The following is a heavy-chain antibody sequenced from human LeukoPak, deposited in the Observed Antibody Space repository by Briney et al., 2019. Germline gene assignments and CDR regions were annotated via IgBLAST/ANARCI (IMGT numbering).Heavy chain of an antibody. V-gene: IGHV4-39*07. D-gene: IGHD3-10*01. J-gene: IGHJ3*02. CDR3: ARVARWFGELINAFDI. CDR2: IYYSGST. Sequence: SETLSLTCTVSGGSISSSSYHWGWGRQPPGERLERLGSIYYSGSTYYNPSLKSRVTTSVDTSKNQLSLKLSSVTAAHTAVYYRARVARWFGELINAFDIWGQGTMVTVSS. CDR1: GGSISSSSYH.